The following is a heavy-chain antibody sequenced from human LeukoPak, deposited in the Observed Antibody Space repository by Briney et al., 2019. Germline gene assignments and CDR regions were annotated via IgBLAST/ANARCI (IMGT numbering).Heavy chain of an antibody. CDR1: GESFSGYY. D-gene: IGHD4-17*01. Sequence: SETLSLTCAVYGESFSGYYWSWIRQPPGKGLEWIGEINHSGSTNYNPSLKSRVTISVDTSKNQFSLKLSSATAADTAVYYCARRVGYGDYVSKFDYWGQGTLVTVSS. CDR2: INHSGST. J-gene: IGHJ4*02. V-gene: IGHV4-34*01. CDR3: ARRVGYGDYVSKFDY.